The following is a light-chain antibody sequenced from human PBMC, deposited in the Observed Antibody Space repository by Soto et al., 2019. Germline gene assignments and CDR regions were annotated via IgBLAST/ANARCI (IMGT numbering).Light chain of an antibody. CDR3: QQYNNWPS. J-gene: IGKJ1*01. CDR2: GAS. CDR1: QSVSSN. V-gene: IGKV3-15*01. Sequence: EIVMTQSPATLSVSPGERATLSCRASQSVSSNLAWYQQKPGQAPRLLISGASTRATGIPARFSGSGSGTEFTLTIGSLQSEDFAVYYCQQYNNWPSFGQGTKVEIK.